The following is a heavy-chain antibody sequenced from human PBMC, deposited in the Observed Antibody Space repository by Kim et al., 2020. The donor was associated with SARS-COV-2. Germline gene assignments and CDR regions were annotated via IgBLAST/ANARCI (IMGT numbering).Heavy chain of an antibody. CDR3: ARGPKNYDFYFSLQYYYGMDV. J-gene: IGHJ6*02. CDR2: ISAYNGNT. D-gene: IGHD3-3*01. Sequence: ASVKVSCKASGYTFTSYGISWVRQAPGQGLEWMGWISAYNGNTNYAQKLQGRVTMTTDTSTSTAYMELRSLRSDDTAVYYCARGPKNYDFYFSLQYYYGMDVWGQGTTVTVSS. V-gene: IGHV1-18*04. CDR1: GYTFTSYG.